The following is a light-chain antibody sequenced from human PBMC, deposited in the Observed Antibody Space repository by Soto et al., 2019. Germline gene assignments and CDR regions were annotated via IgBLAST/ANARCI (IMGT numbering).Light chain of an antibody. CDR3: CSYAGSYTWM. CDR1: SSDVGGYIF. J-gene: IGLJ3*02. Sequence: SALTQPHSVSGSPGQSVTISCTGTSSDVGGYIFVSWYQQRPGKAPKLMIYDVNKRPSGVPDRFSGSKSGNTASLTISGLQAEDEADYFCCSYAGSYTWMFGGGTKLTVL. V-gene: IGLV2-11*01. CDR2: DVN.